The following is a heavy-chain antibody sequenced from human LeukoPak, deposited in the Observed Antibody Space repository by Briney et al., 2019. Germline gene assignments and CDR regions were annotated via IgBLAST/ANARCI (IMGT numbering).Heavy chain of an antibody. CDR2: INPNSGGT. J-gene: IGHJ5*02. CDR1: GYTFTGYY. V-gene: IGHV1-2*06. Sequence: ASVKVSCKASGYTFTGYYMHWVRQAPGQGLEWMGRINPNSGGTNYAQKFQGRVTMTRDTSISTAYMELSRLRSDDTAVYYCATMVRGVMGNWFGPWGQGTLVTVSS. D-gene: IGHD3-10*01. CDR3: ATMVRGVMGNWFGP.